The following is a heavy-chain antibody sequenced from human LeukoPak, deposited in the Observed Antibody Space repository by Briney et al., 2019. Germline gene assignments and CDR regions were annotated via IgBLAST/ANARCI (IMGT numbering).Heavy chain of an antibody. V-gene: IGHV4-61*02. CDR1: GGSISSGSYY. Sequence: SETLSLTCTVSGGSISSGSYYWSWIRQPAGKGLEWIGRIYTSGSTNYNPSLKSRVTISVDTSKNQFSLKLSSVTAADTAVYYCARGDPSSYSTFDYWGQGTLVTVPS. CDR3: ARGDPSSYSTFDY. D-gene: IGHD4-11*01. CDR2: IYTSGST. J-gene: IGHJ4*02.